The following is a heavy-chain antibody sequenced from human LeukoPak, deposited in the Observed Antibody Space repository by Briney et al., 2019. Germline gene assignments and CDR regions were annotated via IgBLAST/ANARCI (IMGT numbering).Heavy chain of an antibody. Sequence: PSETLSLTCAVYGGSFSGYYWSWIRQPPGKGLEWIGEINHSGSTNYNPSLKSRVTISVDTSKNQFSLKLSSVTAADTAVYYCARELLWFGELPSNWFDPWGQGTLVTVSS. D-gene: IGHD3-10*01. CDR3: ARELLWFGELPSNWFDP. CDR2: INHSGST. CDR1: GGSFSGYY. J-gene: IGHJ5*02. V-gene: IGHV4-34*01.